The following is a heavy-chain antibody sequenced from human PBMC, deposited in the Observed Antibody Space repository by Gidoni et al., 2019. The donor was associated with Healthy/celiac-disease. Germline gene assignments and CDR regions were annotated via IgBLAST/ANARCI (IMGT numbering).Heavy chain of an antibody. CDR3: ARRVGSSGYYYFDY. Sequence: LQLQESASGLVQTSQALSLTCGAAGGSISSCGYPWSWIRQPPGKGLEWIGYIYHSGSTYYSPSLTGAVTISVDRSKPTFSLKRSSVTASDMALYYCARRVGSSGYYYFDYWGQGTLVTVSS. V-gene: IGHV4-30-2*01. J-gene: IGHJ4*02. CDR2: IYHSGST. D-gene: IGHD3-22*01. CDR1: GGSISSCGYP.